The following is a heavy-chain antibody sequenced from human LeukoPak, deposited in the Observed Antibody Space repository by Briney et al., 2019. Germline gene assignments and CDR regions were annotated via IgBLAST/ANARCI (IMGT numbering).Heavy chain of an antibody. V-gene: IGHV1-69*01. CDR3: ARDYYGSGSYYNYYYYYYMDV. CDR1: GGTFSSYA. CDR2: IIPIFGTA. J-gene: IGHJ6*03. Sequence: SVKVSCKASGGTFSSYAISWVRRAPGQGLEWMGGIIPIFGTANYAQKFQGRVTITADESTSTAYMELSSLRSEDTAVYYCARDYYGSGSYYNYYYYYYMDVWGKGTTVTVSS. D-gene: IGHD3-10*01.